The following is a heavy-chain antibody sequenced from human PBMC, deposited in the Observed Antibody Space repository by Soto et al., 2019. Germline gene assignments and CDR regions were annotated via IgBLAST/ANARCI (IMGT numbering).Heavy chain of an antibody. CDR3: ARREGDCRGGSCPYYHD. D-gene: IGHD2-15*01. CDR1: GGSISSNDW. Sequence: QVQLQASGPGLVKPSETLSLTCTVSGGSISSNDWWSWVRQTPGKGLEWIGEIYHSGSTNYNPSLKSRVTLSLDKSKNHFSLSLNFVTAADTAVYYCARREGDCRGGSCPYYHDWGQGTLVTASS. CDR2: IYHSGST. V-gene: IGHV4-4*02. J-gene: IGHJ4*02.